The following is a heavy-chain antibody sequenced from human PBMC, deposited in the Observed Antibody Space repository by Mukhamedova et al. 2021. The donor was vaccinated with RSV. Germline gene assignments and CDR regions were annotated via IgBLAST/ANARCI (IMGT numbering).Heavy chain of an antibody. CDR2: IYYSGST. D-gene: IGHD6-19*01. CDR3: ARDIESMDSSGWYKVMDDDY. J-gene: IGHJ4*02. V-gene: IGHV4-39*07. Sequence: GKGLEWIGSIYYSGSTYYNPSLKSRVTISVDTSKNQFSLKLSSVTAADTAVYYCARDIESMDSSGWYKVMDDDYWGQGTLVTVSS.